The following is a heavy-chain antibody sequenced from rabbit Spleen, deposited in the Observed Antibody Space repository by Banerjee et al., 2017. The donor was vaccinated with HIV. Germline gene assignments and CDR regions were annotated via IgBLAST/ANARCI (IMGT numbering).Heavy chain of an antibody. V-gene: IGHV1S45*01. D-gene: IGHD7-1*01. CDR1: GFTLSRYW. Sequence: EESGGDLVKPEGSLPLTCTASGFTLSRYWICWVRQAPGKGLEWIACIDAGSGGSAYYASWAKGRFTISKTSSTTVTLQMTSLTAADTATYFCARGAWSTDCMNLWGPGTLVTVS. CDR2: IDAGSGGSA. CDR3: ARGAWSTDCMNL. J-gene: IGHJ4*01.